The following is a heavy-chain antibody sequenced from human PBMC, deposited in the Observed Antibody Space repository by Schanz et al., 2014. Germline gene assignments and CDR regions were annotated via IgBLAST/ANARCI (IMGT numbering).Heavy chain of an antibody. Sequence: QVQLQESGPGLVKSSETLSLTCTVSGGSISSFYWGWIRQPAGKGLEWIGRIYTSGSTNYNPSLKSRVTISLDVSKNQFSLRLNSVTAADTAVYYCARSVGMVRRYFDSWGQGTRVTVSS. CDR1: GGSISSFY. J-gene: IGHJ4*02. CDR2: IYTSGST. D-gene: IGHD5-18*01. V-gene: IGHV4-4*07. CDR3: ARSVGMVRRYFDS.